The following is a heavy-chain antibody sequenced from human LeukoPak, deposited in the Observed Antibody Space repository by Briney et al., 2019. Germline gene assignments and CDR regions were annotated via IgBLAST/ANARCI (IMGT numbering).Heavy chain of an antibody. D-gene: IGHD1-26*01. CDR3: TTLGANGP. CDR1: GFTFTSAW. Sequence: GSLRLSCAASGFTFTSAWMSWVRQAPGKGLEWLGRVKSKSDGGTTDYAAPVKGRFTISRDDSKSTVYLQMDSLKTEDTVLYYCTTLGANGPWGQGTLVTVSS. J-gene: IGHJ5*02. V-gene: IGHV3-15*01. CDR2: VKSKSDGGTT.